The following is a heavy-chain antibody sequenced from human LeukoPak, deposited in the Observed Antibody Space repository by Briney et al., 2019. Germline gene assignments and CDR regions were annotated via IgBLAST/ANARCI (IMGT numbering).Heavy chain of an antibody. J-gene: IGHJ6*02. Sequence: SETLSLTCSVSSGSISSXYXXWIRQTPGXXXXXXXXXXXXXXXTYNPYLKSRVTISVDTSKKQFSLKLRSVTAADTAMYYCAXYPIPPHCSGGNCYSASGLDVWGQGTTVTVSS. CDR3: AXYPIPPHCSGGNCYSASGLDV. D-gene: IGHD2-15*01. CDR1: SGSISSXY. V-gene: IGHV4-59*01. CDR2: XXXXXXX.